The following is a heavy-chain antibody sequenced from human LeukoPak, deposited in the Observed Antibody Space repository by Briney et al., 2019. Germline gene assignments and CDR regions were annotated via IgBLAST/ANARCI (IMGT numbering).Heavy chain of an antibody. D-gene: IGHD3-22*01. CDR1: GYTLTSYD. V-gene: IGHV1-18*01. CDR3: ARDLTMIVVVGGYDY. Sequence: GASVKVSCKASGYTLTSYDINWVRQATGQGLEWMGWMNPNSGNTNYAQKLQGRVTMTTDTSTSTAYMELRSLRSDDTAVYYCARDLTMIVVVGGYDYWGQGTLVTVSS. J-gene: IGHJ4*02. CDR2: MNPNSGNT.